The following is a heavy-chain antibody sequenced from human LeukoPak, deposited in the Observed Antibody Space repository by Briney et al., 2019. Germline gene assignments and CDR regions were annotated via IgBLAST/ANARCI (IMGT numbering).Heavy chain of an antibody. D-gene: IGHD2-21*02. CDR3: ARSGSKVMTAINF. CDR1: GGSISNYH. J-gene: IGHJ4*02. CDR2: IYYSGST. Sequence: SETLSLTCTVSGGSISNYHWSWIRQPPGKGLEWIGYIYYSGSTNYNPSLKSRVTISVDTSNNQFSLKLSSVTAADTAVYYCARSGSKVMTAINFWGQGTLVTVSS. V-gene: IGHV4-59*01.